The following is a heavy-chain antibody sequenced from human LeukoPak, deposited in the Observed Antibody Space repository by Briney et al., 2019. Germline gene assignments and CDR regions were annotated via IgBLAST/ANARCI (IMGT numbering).Heavy chain of an antibody. CDR2: IYPGDSDT. V-gene: IGHV5-51*01. D-gene: IGHD6-19*01. Sequence: GESLKISCKGSGSSFTSYWIGWVRQMPGKGLEWMGIIYPGDSDTRYSPSFQGQVTISADKSISTAYLQWSSLKASDTAMYYCARTGYSSGWYDDYWGQGTLVTVSS. J-gene: IGHJ4*02. CDR1: GSSFTSYW. CDR3: ARTGYSSGWYDDY.